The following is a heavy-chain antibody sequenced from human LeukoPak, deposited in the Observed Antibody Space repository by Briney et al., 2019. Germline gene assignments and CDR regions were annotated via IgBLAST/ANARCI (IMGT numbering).Heavy chain of an antibody. Sequence: PGGSLRLSCAASGFTFSNYVMSWVRQAPGKGLEWVSVIYSGGSTYYADSVKGRFTISRDNSKNTLYLQMNSLRAEDTAVYYCAIPYYYGSGPQYFDYWGQGTLVTVSS. D-gene: IGHD3-10*01. CDR2: IYSGGST. J-gene: IGHJ4*02. CDR3: AIPYYYGSGPQYFDY. V-gene: IGHV3-66*02. CDR1: GFTFSNYV.